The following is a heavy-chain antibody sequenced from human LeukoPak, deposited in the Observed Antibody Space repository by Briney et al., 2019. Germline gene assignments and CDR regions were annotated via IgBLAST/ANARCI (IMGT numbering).Heavy chain of an antibody. CDR2: ISSSGSTI. CDR1: GSTFSDYY. D-gene: IGHD1-1*01. Sequence: KSGGSLRLSCAASGSTFSDYYMGWIRQAPGKGLEWVSYISSSGSTIYYADSVKGRFTISRDNAKNSLYLQMNSLRAEDTAVYYCARDLDWNDVLDYWGQGTLVTVSS. CDR3: ARDLDWNDVLDY. J-gene: IGHJ4*02. V-gene: IGHV3-11*01.